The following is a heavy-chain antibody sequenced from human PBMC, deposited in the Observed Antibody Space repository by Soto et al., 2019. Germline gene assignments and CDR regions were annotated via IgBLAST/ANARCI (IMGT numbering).Heavy chain of an antibody. CDR1: GFTFSSYD. V-gene: IGHV3-66*01. D-gene: IGHD2-15*01. J-gene: IGHJ3*02. CDR2: ISSGSSI. CDR3: ARDQFCSGGSCPYDAFDI. Sequence: PGRSLRLSCAASGFTFSSYDMNWVRQAPGKGLEWVSYISSGSSIYYADSVKGRFTISRDNSKNTLYLQMNSLRAEDTAVYYCARDQFCSGGSCPYDAFDIWGQGTMVTVSS.